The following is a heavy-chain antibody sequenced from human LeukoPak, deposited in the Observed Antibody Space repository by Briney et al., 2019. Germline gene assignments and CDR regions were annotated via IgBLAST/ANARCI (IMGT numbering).Heavy chain of an antibody. D-gene: IGHD5-24*01. V-gene: IGHV3-23*01. CDR1: RFTFSSHA. CDR3: SRNPYSDGSHWFDP. Sequence: GGSLRLSCVASRFTFSSHAMSWVGQAPGKGLDWVSTISATGGNSYYADSVKGRFTISRDNSRNTLDLQMDSLRPEDTAVYYCSRNPYSDGSHWFDPWGQGTLVTVSA. CDR2: ISATGGNS. J-gene: IGHJ5*02.